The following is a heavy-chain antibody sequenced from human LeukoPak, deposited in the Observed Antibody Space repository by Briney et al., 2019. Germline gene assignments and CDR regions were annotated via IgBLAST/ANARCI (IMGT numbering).Heavy chain of an antibody. CDR2: INPNSGGT. J-gene: IGHJ6*03. D-gene: IGHD3-3*01. V-gene: IGHV1-2*02. CDR1: GYTFTNYA. CDR3: ARVVTIFEVYYYYYYMDV. Sequence: ASVKVSCKASGYTFTNYAMHWVRQAPGQGLEWMGWINPNSGGTNYAQKFQGRVTMTRDTSISTAYMELSRLRSDDTAVYYCARVVTIFEVYYYYYYMDVWGKGTTVTVSS.